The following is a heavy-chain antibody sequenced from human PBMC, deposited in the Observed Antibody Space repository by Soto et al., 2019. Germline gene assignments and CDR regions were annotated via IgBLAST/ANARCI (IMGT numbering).Heavy chain of an antibody. CDR3: ARDFVVGGPTINYYYGMDV. Sequence: GGSLRLSCAAPGFNISSNYMSRVRQAPGKGLEWISIIYSAGNTYYADSVKGRFTISRDNSKNTLYLQMNSLGAEDTAVYYCARDFVVGGPTINYYYGMDVWGQGTTVTVSS. J-gene: IGHJ6*02. CDR1: GFNISSNY. V-gene: IGHV3-66*01. D-gene: IGHD1-26*01. CDR2: IYSAGNT.